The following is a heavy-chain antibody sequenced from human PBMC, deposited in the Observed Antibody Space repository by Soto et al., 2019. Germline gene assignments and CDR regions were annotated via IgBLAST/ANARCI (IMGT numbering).Heavy chain of an antibody. Sequence: QVQLVESGGGVVQPGRSLRLSCAASGFTFSSYAMHWVRQAPGKGLEWVAVISYDGSNKYYADSVKGRFTISRDNSKNTLYLQMNSLRAEDTAVYYCARDIPNSYGLDPWGQRTLVTVSS. CDR1: GFTFSSYA. CDR3: ARDIPNSYGLDP. D-gene: IGHD3-10*01. CDR2: ISYDGSNK. J-gene: IGHJ5*02. V-gene: IGHV3-30-3*01.